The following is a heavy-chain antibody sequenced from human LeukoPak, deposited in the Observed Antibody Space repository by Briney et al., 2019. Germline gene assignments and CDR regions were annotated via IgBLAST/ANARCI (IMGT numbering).Heavy chain of an antibody. J-gene: IGHJ2*01. D-gene: IGHD2-15*01. V-gene: IGHV3-23*01. CDR3: ARYVSGQYFDI. Sequence: GGSLRLSCAASGFTFSSYAMNWVRQAPGKGLECISAISGSGDSTYYADYVKGRFTISRDNSKNTLYLQMNSLRTEDTAVYYCARYVSGQYFDIWGRGTLVTVSS. CDR1: GFTFSSYA. CDR2: ISGSGDST.